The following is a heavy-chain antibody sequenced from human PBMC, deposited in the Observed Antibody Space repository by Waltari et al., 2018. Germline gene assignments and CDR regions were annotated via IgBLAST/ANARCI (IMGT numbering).Heavy chain of an antibody. J-gene: IGHJ5*02. D-gene: IGHD1-26*01. CDR3: ARTYSGDYEFWFDP. Sequence: QLQLQESGPGLVQSSETLSLTCDVSGGSISRINYNWGWLRQTPGKGLEWIASIYYSGNTYYNPSLKSRVTISVDTSKNQFSLRLSSVTAADTAVYYCARTYSGDYEFWFDPWGQGTLVTVSS. V-gene: IGHV4-39*01. CDR1: GGSISRINYN. CDR2: IYYSGNT.